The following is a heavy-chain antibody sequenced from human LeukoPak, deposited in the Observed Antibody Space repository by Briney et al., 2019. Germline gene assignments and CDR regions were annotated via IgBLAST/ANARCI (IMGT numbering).Heavy chain of an antibody. Sequence: GASLRLSCAASGFTFSSYAMSWVRQAPGKGLEWVSAISGSGGSTYYADSVKGRFTISRDNSKNTLYLQMNSLRAEDTAVYYCAKGLTNWGSRAYYFVYWGQGTLVTVSS. CDR3: AKGLTNWGSRAYYFVY. CDR1: GFTFSSYA. D-gene: IGHD7-27*01. V-gene: IGHV3-23*01. CDR2: ISGSGGST. J-gene: IGHJ4*02.